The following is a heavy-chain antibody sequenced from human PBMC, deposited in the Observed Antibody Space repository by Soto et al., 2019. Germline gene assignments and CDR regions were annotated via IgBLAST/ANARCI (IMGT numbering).Heavy chain of an antibody. V-gene: IGHV3-23*01. D-gene: IGHD6-19*01. J-gene: IGHJ5*02. CDR3: AKIRIAVAEEGNWFDP. CDR2: ISGSGGST. Sequence: GGSLRLSCAASGFTFSSYAMSWVRQAPGKGLEWVSAISGSGGSTYYADSVKGRFTISRDNSKNTLYLQMNSLRAEDTAVYYCAKIRIAVAEEGNWFDPWGQGTLVTVSS. CDR1: GFTFSSYA.